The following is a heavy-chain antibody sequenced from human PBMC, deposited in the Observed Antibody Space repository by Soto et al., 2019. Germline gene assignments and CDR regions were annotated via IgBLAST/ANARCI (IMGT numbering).Heavy chain of an antibody. D-gene: IGHD3-16*01. CDR2: MNHNSGNT. CDR1: GYTFTSYD. Sequence: QVQLVQSEAEVKKPGASVKVSCKASGYTFTSYDINWVRQATGQGLEWMGWMNHNSGNTGYAQKSQGRITMTRNTSISTAYMALRSLRSQDTAVYYCAIEGVRGRDVWGQGTTVTVTS. V-gene: IGHV1-8*01. J-gene: IGHJ6*02. CDR3: AIEGVRGRDV.